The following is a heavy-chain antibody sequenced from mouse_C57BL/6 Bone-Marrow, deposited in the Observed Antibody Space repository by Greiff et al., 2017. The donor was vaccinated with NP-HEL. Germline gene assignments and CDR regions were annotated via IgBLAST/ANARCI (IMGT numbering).Heavy chain of an antibody. J-gene: IGHJ3*01. Sequence: QVQLQQSGAELVRPGTSVTMSCKASGYTFTNYWIGWAKQRPGHGLEWIGDIYPGGGYTTYNEKFKGKATLTADKSSSTAYMQFSSLTSEDSAIYYCARGLRGTLFAYWGQGTLVTVSA. CDR1: GYTFTNYW. V-gene: IGHV1-63*01. D-gene: IGHD2-2*01. CDR2: IYPGGGYT. CDR3: ARGLRGTLFAY.